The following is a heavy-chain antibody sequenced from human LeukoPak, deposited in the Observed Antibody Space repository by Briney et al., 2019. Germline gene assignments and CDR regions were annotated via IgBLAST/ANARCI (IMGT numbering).Heavy chain of an antibody. V-gene: IGHV1-69*06. CDR2: IIPIFGTA. CDR1: GGTFSSYA. Sequence: GASVKVSCKASGGTFSSYAISWVRQAPGQGLEWMGGIIPIFGTANYAQKFQGRVTITADKSTSTAYMELSSLRSEDTAVYYCAKGGYSNGRYYYYYMDVWGEGTTVTVSS. J-gene: IGHJ6*03. D-gene: IGHD5-18*01. CDR3: AKGGYSNGRYYYYYMDV.